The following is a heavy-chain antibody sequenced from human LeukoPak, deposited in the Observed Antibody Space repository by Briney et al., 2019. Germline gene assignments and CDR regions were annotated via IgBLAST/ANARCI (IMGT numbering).Heavy chain of an antibody. CDR1: GYTFTGYY. J-gene: IGHJ3*02. CDR2: INPNSGGT. Sequence: ASVKVSCKASGYTFTGYYMHWVRQAPGQGLEWMGWINPNSGGTNYAQKFQGRVTMTRDTSISTAYMELSRLRSDDTAVYYCASTTTPSTVTKGVGAFDIWGQGTMVTVSS. CDR3: ASTTTPSTVTKGVGAFDI. D-gene: IGHD4-17*01. V-gene: IGHV1-2*02.